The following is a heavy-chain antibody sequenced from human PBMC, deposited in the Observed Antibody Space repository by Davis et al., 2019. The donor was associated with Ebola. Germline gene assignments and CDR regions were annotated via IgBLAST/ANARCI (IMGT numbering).Heavy chain of an antibody. V-gene: IGHV7-4-1*02. J-gene: IGHJ4*02. CDR1: GYSFSSYA. CDR2: INTNTGNP. CDR3: ARAQFPTTSDH. Sequence: AASVKVSCKASGYSFSSYAMNWVRKAPGQGLEWMGWINTNTGNPTYAQGFSGRFVFSLDTSVSTAYLQISSLKAEDTAVYYCARAQFPTTSDHWGQGTLVTVSS. D-gene: IGHD1-1*01.